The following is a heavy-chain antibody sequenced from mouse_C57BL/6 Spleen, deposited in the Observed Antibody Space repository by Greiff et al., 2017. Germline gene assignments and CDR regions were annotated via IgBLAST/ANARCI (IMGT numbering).Heavy chain of an antibody. CDR3: ARFSSGFLMDY. D-gene: IGHD3-2*02. J-gene: IGHJ4*01. CDR1: GYTFTNYW. V-gene: IGHV1-63*01. Sequence: VQLQQSGAELVRPGTSVKMSCKASGYTFTNYWIGWAKQRPGHGLEWIGDIYPGGGYTNYNEKFKGKATLTANKSSSTAYMQFSSLTSEDAAIYDCARFSSGFLMDYWGQGTSVTVSS. CDR2: IYPGGGYT.